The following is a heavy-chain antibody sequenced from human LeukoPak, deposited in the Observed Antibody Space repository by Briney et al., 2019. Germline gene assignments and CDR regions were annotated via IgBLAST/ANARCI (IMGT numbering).Heavy chain of an antibody. Sequence: GGSLRLSCAASGFTFSSYAMHWVRQAPGKGLEWVAVISYDGSNKYYADSVKGRFTISRDNSKNTLYLQMNSLRAEDTAVYYCARELYGEVAWGQGTVVTVSS. V-gene: IGHV3-30*04. CDR3: ARELYGEVA. CDR1: GFTFSSYA. D-gene: IGHD4-17*01. J-gene: IGHJ5*02. CDR2: ISYDGSNK.